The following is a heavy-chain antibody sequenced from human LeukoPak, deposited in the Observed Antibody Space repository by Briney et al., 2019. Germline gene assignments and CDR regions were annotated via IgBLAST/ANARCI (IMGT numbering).Heavy chain of an antibody. CDR3: ARTRADPYYYDSSGYYPN. CDR2: IYYSGNT. V-gene: IGHV4-39*01. J-gene: IGHJ4*02. Sequence: SSETLSLTCTVSGGSIFSSNSYWGWIRQPPGKGLEWIGSIYYSGNTYYNASLKSRVTISVDTSKNQFSLKLNSVTAADTAMYYCARTRADPYYYDSSGYYPNWGQGTLVTVSS. CDR1: GGSIFSSNSY. D-gene: IGHD3-22*01.